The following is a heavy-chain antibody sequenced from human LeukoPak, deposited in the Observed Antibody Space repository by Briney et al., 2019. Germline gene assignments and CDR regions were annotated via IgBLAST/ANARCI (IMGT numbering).Heavy chain of an antibody. J-gene: IGHJ4*02. CDR1: GYRFTGFW. D-gene: IGHD5-18*01. CDR3: ARHIGYSAWNPDY. CDR2: IYPYDSET. V-gene: IGHV5-51*01. Sequence: GESLQISCKASGYRFTGFWIGWVRPVPGKGLEWRGIIYPYDSETRYSPSFQGQVTISADKSISTAYLQWSSLKASDTAMYYCARHIGYSAWNPDYWGQGTLVTVSS.